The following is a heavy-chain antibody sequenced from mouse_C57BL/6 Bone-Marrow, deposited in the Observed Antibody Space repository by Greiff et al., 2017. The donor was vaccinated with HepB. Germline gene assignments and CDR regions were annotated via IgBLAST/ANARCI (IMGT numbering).Heavy chain of an antibody. Sequence: EVQLVESGGGLVKPGGSLKLSCAASGFTFSSYTMTWVRQTPEKRLEWVATISGGGGNTYYTDSVKGRFTISRDNAKNTLYLQMSSLRSEDTAVYYCARLYSFAYWGQGTLVTVSA. CDR3: ARLYSFAY. CDR2: ISGGGGNT. CDR1: GFTFSSYT. J-gene: IGHJ3*01. D-gene: IGHD1-1*01. V-gene: IGHV5-9*04.